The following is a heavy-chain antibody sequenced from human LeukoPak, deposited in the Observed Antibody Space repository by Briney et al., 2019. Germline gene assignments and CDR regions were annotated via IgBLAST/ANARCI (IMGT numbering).Heavy chain of an antibody. CDR2: IYTSGRT. V-gene: IGHV4-4*07. CDR1: GGSISSYY. D-gene: IGHD6-13*01. J-gene: IGHJ3*02. CDR3: ARDLYSSSWYAGYAFDI. Sequence: SETLSLTCTVSGGSISSYYWSWIRQPAGKGLEWIGRIYTSGRTNYNPSLKSRVTMSVDTSKNQFSLKLSSVTAADTAVYYCARDLYSSSWYAGYAFDIWGQGTMVTVSS.